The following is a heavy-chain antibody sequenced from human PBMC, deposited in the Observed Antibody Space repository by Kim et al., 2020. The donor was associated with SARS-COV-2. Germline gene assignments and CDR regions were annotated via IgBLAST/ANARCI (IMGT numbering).Heavy chain of an antibody. D-gene: IGHD2-21*01. V-gene: IGHV4-38-2*02. J-gene: IGHJ4*02. CDR3: ARRMSRGVVIFDY. CDR1: GYSISSGYY. CDR2: IYHSGST. Sequence: SETLSLTCTVSGYSISSGYYWGWIRQPPGKGLEWIGSIYHSGSTYYNPSLKSRVTISVDTSKNQFSLKLSSVTAADTAVYYCARRMSRGVVIFDYWGQGT.